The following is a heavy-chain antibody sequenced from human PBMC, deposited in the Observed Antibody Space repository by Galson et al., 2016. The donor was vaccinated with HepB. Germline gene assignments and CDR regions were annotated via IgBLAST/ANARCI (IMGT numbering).Heavy chain of an antibody. CDR2: ITAGSTST. CDR1: GFTFRSHA. J-gene: IGHJ5*02. CDR3: ARMVPLYSGGWYVRGDGWFDP. Sequence: SLRLSCAASGFTFRSHAMSWVRQAPGRGLEWVSSITAGSTSTFYADSVKGRFTISRDNSKNSLYLQMNNLRAEDTAVYYCARMVPLYSGGWYVRGDGWFDPWGQGTLVTVSS. V-gene: IGHV3-23*01. D-gene: IGHD6-19*01.